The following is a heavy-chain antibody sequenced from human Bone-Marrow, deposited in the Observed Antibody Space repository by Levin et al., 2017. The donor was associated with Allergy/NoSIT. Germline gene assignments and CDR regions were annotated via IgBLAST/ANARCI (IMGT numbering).Heavy chain of an antibody. D-gene: IGHD3-10*01. CDR2: ISSDGSSP. CDR3: AREINLLLGFDH. CDR1: GFAFRSYW. Sequence: PGESLKISCAASGFAFRSYWMHWVRQVPGKGLVWVARISSDGSSPNYADSVKGRFTISRDNVKNTLYLQMKTLRGEDTAVYFCAREINLLLGFDHWGQGTLVAVSS. J-gene: IGHJ4*02. V-gene: IGHV3-74*01.